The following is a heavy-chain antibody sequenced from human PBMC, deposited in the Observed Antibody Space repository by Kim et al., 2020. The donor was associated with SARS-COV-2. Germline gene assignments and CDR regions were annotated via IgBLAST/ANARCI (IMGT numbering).Heavy chain of an antibody. CDR3: ARAGRVEYFQH. J-gene: IGHJ1*01. V-gene: IGHV1-18*01. CDR2: T. Sequence: TNYAQKLQGRVTMTTDTSTSTAYMELRSLRSDDTAVYYCARAGRVEYFQHWGQGTLVTVSS.